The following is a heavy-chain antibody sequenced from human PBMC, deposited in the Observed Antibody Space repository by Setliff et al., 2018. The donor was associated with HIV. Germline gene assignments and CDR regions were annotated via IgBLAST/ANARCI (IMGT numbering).Heavy chain of an antibody. J-gene: IGHJ4*02. Sequence: SETLSLTCTVSGGSVGSGSYYWSWVRQPPGKGLEWIGYIYYTGSTNYNPSLKSRLTISADTSKNHFSLTLTSVTAADPAVYYCARDPNAGWYYLDFWGPGALVTVSS. CDR3: ARDPNAGWYYLDF. CDR1: GGSVGSGSYY. D-gene: IGHD6-19*01. V-gene: IGHV4-61*03. CDR2: IYYTGST.